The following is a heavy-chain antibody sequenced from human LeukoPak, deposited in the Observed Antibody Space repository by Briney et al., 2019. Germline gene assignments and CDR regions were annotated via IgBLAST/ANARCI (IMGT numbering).Heavy chain of an antibody. CDR1: GGSISNYY. D-gene: IGHD3-10*01. V-gene: IGHV4-59*08. J-gene: IGHJ4*02. Sequence: PSETLSLTCTVSGGSISNYYWSWIRQPPGKGLEWIWHIYYSGATKYNHSLKSRITISVDTSKNQFSLMLSSVTAADTAVYYCARFGITVVRGGKYYFDYWGQGTLVTVSS. CDR2: IYYSGAT. CDR3: ARFGITVVRGGKYYFDY.